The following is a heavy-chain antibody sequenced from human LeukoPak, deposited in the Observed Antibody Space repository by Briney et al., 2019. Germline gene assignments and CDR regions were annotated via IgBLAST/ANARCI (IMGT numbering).Heavy chain of an antibody. J-gene: IGHJ4*02. CDR1: GGSISSYY. Sequence: SETLSLTCTVSGGSISSYYWSWIRQPPGKGLEWIGYMYYSGSTNYKTSLKSRVTISVDTSKNQFSLKLSSVTAADTAVYYCARSSYSLFHYWGQGTLVTVSS. CDR3: ARSSYSLFHY. D-gene: IGHD5-18*01. V-gene: IGHV4-59*08. CDR2: MYYSGST.